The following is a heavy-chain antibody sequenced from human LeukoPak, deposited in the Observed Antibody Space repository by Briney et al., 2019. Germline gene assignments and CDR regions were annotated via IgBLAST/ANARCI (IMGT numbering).Heavy chain of an antibody. J-gene: IGHJ4*02. D-gene: IGHD4-11*01. CDR3: ARDLDYSTGFDY. CDR1: GFTFSSSTFGSYT. Sequence: GGSLRLSCATSGFTFSSSTFGSYTMNWVRQAPGKGLEWVSSISSTCTYIYYTDSLKGRFTISRDIANSLLYLQMNSLRADDTAVYYCARDLDYSTGFDYWGQGALVTVSS. V-gene: IGHV3-21*01. CDR2: ISSTCTYI.